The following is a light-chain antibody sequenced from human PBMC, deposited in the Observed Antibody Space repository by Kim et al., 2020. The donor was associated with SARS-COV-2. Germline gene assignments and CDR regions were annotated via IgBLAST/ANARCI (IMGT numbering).Light chain of an antibody. CDR1: KLGDKY. CDR2: QDN. V-gene: IGLV3-1*01. J-gene: IGLJ3*02. Sequence: SVSPGETAAITCSGDKLGDKYASWYQQRPGQSPMLVIYQDNKRPSGIPERFSGSNSGDTATLTISGTQAMDVADYYCQALDTSTWVFGGGTKLTVL. CDR3: QALDTSTWV.